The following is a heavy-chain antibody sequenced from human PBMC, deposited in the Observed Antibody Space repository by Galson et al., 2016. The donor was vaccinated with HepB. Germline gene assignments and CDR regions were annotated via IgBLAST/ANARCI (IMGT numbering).Heavy chain of an antibody. CDR3: ASTIVTALYHYYYGIDV. D-gene: IGHD4-11*01. CDR2: IRSKPNSYAT. V-gene: IGHV3-73*01. CDR1: GFTFSGSA. J-gene: IGHJ6*02. Sequence: SLRLSCAASGFTFSGSAMYWVRQASGKGLEWVGRIRSKPNSYATAYGASVNGRFTISSDDSKNTAYLQMNSLKTEDTAVYYCASTIVTALYHYYYGIDVWGQGTTVTVSS.